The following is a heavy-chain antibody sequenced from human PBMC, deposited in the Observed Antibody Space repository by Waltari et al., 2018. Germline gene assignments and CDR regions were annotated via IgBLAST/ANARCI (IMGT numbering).Heavy chain of an antibody. Sequence: EVQLVQSGAEVKKPGATVKISCKASGYTFTDYYMHWVHQPPGKGREGMGRVDPEDGETIYAEKFQGRVTITADTSTDTAYMELSSLRSEDTAVYYCATDRVDTAMVHYYYYYYMDVWGKGTTVTVSS. CDR3: ATDRVDTAMVHYYYYYYMDV. J-gene: IGHJ6*03. D-gene: IGHD5-18*01. CDR2: VDPEDGET. CDR1: GYTFTDYY. V-gene: IGHV1-69-2*01.